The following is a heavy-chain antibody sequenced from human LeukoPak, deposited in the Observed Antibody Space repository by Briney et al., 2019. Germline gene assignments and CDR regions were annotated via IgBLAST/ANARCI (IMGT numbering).Heavy chain of an antibody. Sequence: SETLSLTCAVYGGSFSGYYWSWIRQPPGKGLEWIGEINHSGSTNYNPSLKSRVTISVDTSKNQFSLKLSSVTAADTAVYYCARGRGYSSGWSPYYYCMDVWGKGTTVTVSS. CDR2: INHSGST. CDR3: ARGRGYSSGWSPYYYCMDV. V-gene: IGHV4-34*01. J-gene: IGHJ6*03. CDR1: GGSFSGYY. D-gene: IGHD6-19*01.